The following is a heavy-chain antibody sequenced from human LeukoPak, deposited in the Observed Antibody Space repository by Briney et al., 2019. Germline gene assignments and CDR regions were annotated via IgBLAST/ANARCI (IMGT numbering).Heavy chain of an antibody. D-gene: IGHD3-10*01. CDR3: AIGGTYGSGS. Sequence: GGSLRLSCAASGFPFANTWMHWVRQAPGKGLVWVSLINNDGSTTNYADSVKGRLTISRDNAKKTVCLQMNSLRAEDTAVYYCAIGGTYGSGSWGQGTLVTVSS. CDR2: INNDGSTT. CDR1: GFPFANTW. J-gene: IGHJ4*02. V-gene: IGHV3-74*01.